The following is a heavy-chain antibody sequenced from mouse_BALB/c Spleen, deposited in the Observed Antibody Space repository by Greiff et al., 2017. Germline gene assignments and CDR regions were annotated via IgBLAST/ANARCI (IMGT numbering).Heavy chain of an antibody. J-gene: IGHJ2*01. Sequence: VQLQQSGAELARPGASVKLSCKASGYTFTDYYINWVKQRTGQGLEWIGEIYPGSGNTYYNEKFKGKATLTADKSSSTAYMQLSSLTSEDSAVYFCARTYFTYYFDYWGQGTTLTVSS. V-gene: IGHV1-77*01. CDR1: GYTFTDYY. CDR2: IYPGSGNT. D-gene: IGHD2-10*01. CDR3: ARTYFTYYFDY.